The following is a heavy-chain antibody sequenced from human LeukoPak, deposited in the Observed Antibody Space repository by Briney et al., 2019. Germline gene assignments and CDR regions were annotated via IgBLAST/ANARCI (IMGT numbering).Heavy chain of an antibody. CDR1: GYTFINFY. J-gene: IGHJ4*02. Sequence: GASVKVSCKASGYTFINFYMHWVRQAPGQGLEWMGRIHPSGGSTSYAQKLHGRVTITRNTSISTAYMELSSLRSEDTAVYYCARDSQGLINWGQGTLVTVSS. CDR3: ARDSQGLIN. CDR2: IHPSGGST. V-gene: IGHV1-46*04. D-gene: IGHD2-8*01.